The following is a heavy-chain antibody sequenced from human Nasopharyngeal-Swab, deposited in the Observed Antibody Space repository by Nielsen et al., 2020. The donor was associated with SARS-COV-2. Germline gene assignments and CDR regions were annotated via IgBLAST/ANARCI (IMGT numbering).Heavy chain of an antibody. Sequence: ASVKVSCKASGYTFIGCYIYWVRQAPGQGREWMGWINPNTGGTNYVQKFRGWVTMTRDTSISTAYMELSRLTSDDTAVYYCARGPGTGGYGAKSPRYQNSYYMDVWGKGTTVTVSS. CDR1: GYTFIGCY. CDR3: ARGPGTGGYGAKSPRYQNSYYMDV. J-gene: IGHJ6*03. V-gene: IGHV1-2*04. D-gene: IGHD5-12*01. CDR2: INPNTGGT.